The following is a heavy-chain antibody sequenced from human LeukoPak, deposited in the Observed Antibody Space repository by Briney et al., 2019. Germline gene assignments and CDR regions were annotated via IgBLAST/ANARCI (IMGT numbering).Heavy chain of an antibody. Sequence: SVTVSCTASGGTFSSYAISWVRQAPGQGLEWMGGIIPIFGTANYAQKFQGRVTITADESTSTAYMELSSLRSEDTAVYYCARARDGYNFHYYYYGMDVWGQGTTVTVSS. J-gene: IGHJ6*02. D-gene: IGHD5-24*01. CDR1: GGTFSSYA. V-gene: IGHV1-69*13. CDR3: ARARDGYNFHYYYYGMDV. CDR2: IIPIFGTA.